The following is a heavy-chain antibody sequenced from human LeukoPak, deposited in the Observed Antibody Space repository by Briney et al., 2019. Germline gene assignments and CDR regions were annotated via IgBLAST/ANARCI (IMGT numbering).Heavy chain of an antibody. Sequence: PGGSLRLSCAASGFIFSSHEMNWVRQAPGKGLEWVSHISSSGSLTHYADSVKGRFTISRDNAKNSLYLQMNSLRAGDTAVYYCARDRGLLWFGGNWFDPWGQGTLVTVSS. V-gene: IGHV3-48*03. CDR2: ISSSGSLT. J-gene: IGHJ5*02. D-gene: IGHD3-10*01. CDR3: ARDRGLLWFGGNWFDP. CDR1: GFIFSSHE.